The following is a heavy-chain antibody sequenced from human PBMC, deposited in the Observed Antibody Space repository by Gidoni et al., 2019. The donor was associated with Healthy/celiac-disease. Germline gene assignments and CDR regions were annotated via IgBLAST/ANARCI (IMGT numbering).Heavy chain of an antibody. V-gene: IGHV4-31*02. CDR3: AREGGDYAFDY. Sequence: SGGSISSGGYYWRWIRQHPGKGLEWIGYIYYSGSTYYNPSLKSRVTISVDTSKNQFSLKLSSVTAADTAVYYCAREGGDYAFDYWGQGTLVTVSS. D-gene: IGHD2-21*02. CDR2: IYYSGST. J-gene: IGHJ4*02. CDR1: GGSISSGGYY.